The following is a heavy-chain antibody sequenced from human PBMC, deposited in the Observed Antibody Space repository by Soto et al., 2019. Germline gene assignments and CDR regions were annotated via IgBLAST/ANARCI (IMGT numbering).Heavy chain of an antibody. D-gene: IGHD2-2*01. CDR2: INAGNGNT. V-gene: IGHV1-3*01. CDR1: GYTFTSYA. CDR3: AILVTAGKNYYHYYGMDV. Sequence: GASVKVSCKASGYTFTSYAMHWVRQAPGQRLEWMGWINAGNGNTKYSQKFQGRVTITRDTSASTAYMELSSLRSGDTAVYYCAILVTAGKNYYHYYGMDVWGQGTTVTVSS. J-gene: IGHJ6*02.